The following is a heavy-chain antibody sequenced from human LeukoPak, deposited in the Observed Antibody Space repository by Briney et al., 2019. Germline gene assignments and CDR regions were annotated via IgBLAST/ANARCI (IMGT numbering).Heavy chain of an antibody. Sequence: PGGSLRLSCAASGFTFSSYAMPWVRQAPGKGLEYVSAISSNGGSTYYANSVKGRFTISRDNSKNTLYLQMGSLRAEDMAVYFCARDRDDGLDYWGQGTLVTVSS. J-gene: IGHJ4*02. CDR3: ARDRDDGLDY. CDR2: ISSNGGST. V-gene: IGHV3-64*01. D-gene: IGHD5-24*01. CDR1: GFTFSSYA.